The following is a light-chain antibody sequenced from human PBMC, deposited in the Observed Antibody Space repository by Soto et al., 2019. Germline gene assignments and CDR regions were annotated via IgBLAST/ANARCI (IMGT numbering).Light chain of an antibody. V-gene: IGKV1-6*01. Sequence: IQMTQSPSSLSASVGDRVTITCRASQAIREDLAWYQQKPGKAPNLLIYAASTLQSGVPSRFSASGSGTDFTLTISSLQPEDFATYYCLQDYNYPRTFGQGTKVEI. J-gene: IGKJ1*01. CDR2: AAS. CDR3: LQDYNYPRT. CDR1: QAIRED.